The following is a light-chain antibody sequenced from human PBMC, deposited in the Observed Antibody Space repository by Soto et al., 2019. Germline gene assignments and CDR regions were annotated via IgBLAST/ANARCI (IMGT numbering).Light chain of an antibody. Sequence: VMTHAPATLSVSPCERVTLSFSASQTINNNVAWYQLKDGQAPRLLTYGASTRATGIPARFSGSGSGTEFTLTISSLQSEDFAVYYCQQYNNWPQTFGQGTKVDI. J-gene: IGKJ1*01. CDR3: QQYNNWPQT. CDR1: QTINNN. CDR2: GAS. V-gene: IGKV3-15*01.